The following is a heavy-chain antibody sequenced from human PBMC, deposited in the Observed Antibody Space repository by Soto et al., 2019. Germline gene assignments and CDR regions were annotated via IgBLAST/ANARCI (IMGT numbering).Heavy chain of an antibody. CDR2: ISGRGDST. CDR1: GFIFGQYA. J-gene: IGHJ6*02. V-gene: IGHV3-23*01. CDR3: AKALDGIDDYLYAMGV. D-gene: IGHD4-17*01. Sequence: GGSLRLSCPGSGFIFGQYAMTRVRQAPARGLEWISAISGRGDSTYYADAVKGRFTISRDNSKNTLYLQMNSLRFDDTAVYYCAKALDGIDDYLYAMGVWGQGTTVTVSS.